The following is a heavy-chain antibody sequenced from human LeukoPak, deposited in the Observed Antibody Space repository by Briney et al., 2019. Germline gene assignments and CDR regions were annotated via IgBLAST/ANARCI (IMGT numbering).Heavy chain of an antibody. V-gene: IGHV3-9*01. Sequence: GGSLRLSCAASGFTFDDYAMHWVRQAPGKGLEWVSGISWNSGSIGYADSVKGRFTISRDNAKNSLYLQMNSLRAEDTAVYYCARGVTTFGVVINYYYCMDVWGKGTTVTVSS. J-gene: IGHJ6*03. CDR2: ISWNSGSI. CDR1: GFTFDDYA. CDR3: ARGVTTFGVVINYYYCMDV. D-gene: IGHD3-3*01.